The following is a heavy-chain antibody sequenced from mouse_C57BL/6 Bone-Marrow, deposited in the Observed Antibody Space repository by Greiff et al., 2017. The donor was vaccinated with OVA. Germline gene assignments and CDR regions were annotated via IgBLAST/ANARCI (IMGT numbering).Heavy chain of an antibody. CDR3: ARRRGGYYYGSSPWYFDV. CDR2: INPYNGGT. J-gene: IGHJ1*03. V-gene: IGHV1-19*01. D-gene: IGHD1-1*01. Sequence: VQLQQSGPVLVKPGASVKMSCKASGYTFTDYYMNWVKQSHGKSLEWIGVINPYNGGTSYNQKFKGKATLTVDKSSSTAYMELNSLTSADSAVYYCARRRGGYYYGSSPWYFDVWGTGTTVTVSS. CDR1: GYTFTDYY.